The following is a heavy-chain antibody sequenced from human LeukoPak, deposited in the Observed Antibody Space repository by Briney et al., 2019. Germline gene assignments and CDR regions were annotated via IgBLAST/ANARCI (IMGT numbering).Heavy chain of an antibody. J-gene: IGHJ4*02. CDR1: GYTFTNYA. Sequence: GGSLRLSCAASGYTFTNYAMSWVCQTPGKGVEWVSAISDTGGSTYHAHSVKGRFTISRDNSKDTLYLQMNSLRAEDTAVYYCAKDILYSWTLDSCGQGTLVTVSS. D-gene: IGHD1-1*01. V-gene: IGHV3-23*01. CDR3: AKDILYSWTLDS. CDR2: ISDTGGST.